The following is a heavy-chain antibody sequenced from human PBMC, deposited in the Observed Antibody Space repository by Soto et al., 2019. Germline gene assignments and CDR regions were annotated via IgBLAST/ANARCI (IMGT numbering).Heavy chain of an antibody. CDR3: ATSQKGYNWNYFDH. Sequence: PSETLSLTCAVSGGSISGSYYYWAWLRQSPGKGPEWIGSVFYTGFTSSNPSLEGRVSVSVDTSKSQFSLKLSAVTAADTAVYYCATSQKGYNWNYFDHWGQGALVTVSS. V-gene: IGHV4-39*01. D-gene: IGHD1-20*01. CDR1: GGSISGSYYY. J-gene: IGHJ4*02. CDR2: VFYTGFT.